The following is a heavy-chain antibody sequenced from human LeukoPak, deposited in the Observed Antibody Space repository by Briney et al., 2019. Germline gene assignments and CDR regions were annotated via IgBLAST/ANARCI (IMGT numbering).Heavy chain of an antibody. CDR1: GFTFSNYG. CDR2: LSSDGSNK. V-gene: IGHV3-30*03. Sequence: PGGSLRLSCAASGFTFSNYGMHWVRQAPGKGLEWVAVLSSDGSNKYCADSVKGRFTISRDNSKNTLYLQMNSLRIEDTAVYYCVSPPFMPPGPYWGQGTLVTVSS. J-gene: IGHJ4*02. CDR3: VSPPFMPPGPY. D-gene: IGHD2-2*01.